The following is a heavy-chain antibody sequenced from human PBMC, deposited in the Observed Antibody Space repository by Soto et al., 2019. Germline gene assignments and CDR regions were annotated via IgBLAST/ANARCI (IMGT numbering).Heavy chain of an antibody. CDR1: GFSFSTYC. Sequence: QEQLVESGGGVVRPGMSLRLAWAGSGFSFSTYCMHWVRQSPGKGLQWVAVIWFDGSNTYYADSVKGRFTISRDNSKNTLYLKMNTLRVEDTAVYHCARVEAPLIHSDNYYNGMDVRGQGTKVTVSS. CDR2: IWFDGSNT. D-gene: IGHD5-18*01. CDR3: ARVEAPLIHSDNYYNGMDV. J-gene: IGHJ6*02. V-gene: IGHV3-33*01.